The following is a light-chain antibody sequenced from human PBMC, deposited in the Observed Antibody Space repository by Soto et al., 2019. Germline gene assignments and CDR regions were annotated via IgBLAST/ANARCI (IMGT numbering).Light chain of an antibody. CDR3: QQRSNWTT. J-gene: IGKJ5*01. Sequence: IVLPHYPYTLSLSPGERSTLSVRASPSVSSYLAWYQQKPGQAPRLLIYDASNRATGIPARFSGSGSGTDFTLTISSLEPEDFAVYYCQQRSNWTTFGQGTRLEIK. CDR1: PSVSSY. CDR2: DAS. V-gene: IGKV3-11*01.